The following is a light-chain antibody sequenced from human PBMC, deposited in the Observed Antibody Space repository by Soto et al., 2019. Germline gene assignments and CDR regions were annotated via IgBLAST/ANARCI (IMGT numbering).Light chain of an antibody. Sequence: DIQMTQSPSSVSASVGDRVTITCRASQGFSSWLAWYQQKPGKAPKLLIYAASSLQSGVPSRFSGSGSGTDFTLTISSVQPEDFATYYCQQANSFPLTFVQGTRLEIK. CDR1: QGFSSW. CDR2: AAS. V-gene: IGKV1-12*01. J-gene: IGKJ5*01. CDR3: QQANSFPLT.